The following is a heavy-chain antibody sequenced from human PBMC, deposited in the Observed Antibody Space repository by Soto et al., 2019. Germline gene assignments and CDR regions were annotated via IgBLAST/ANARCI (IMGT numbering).Heavy chain of an antibody. CDR1: GFTFSSYG. Sequence: QVQLVESGGGVVQPGRSLRLSCAASGFTFSSYGMHGVRQGPGKGLEWVAVIWYDGSNKYYADTVKGRFTISRDNSKNTLYLQMNSLRAEDTAVYYCARGWGGSYTNWFDTWGQGTLVTVSS. D-gene: IGHD1-26*01. CDR3: ARGWGGSYTNWFDT. J-gene: IGHJ5*02. CDR2: IWYDGSNK. V-gene: IGHV3-33*01.